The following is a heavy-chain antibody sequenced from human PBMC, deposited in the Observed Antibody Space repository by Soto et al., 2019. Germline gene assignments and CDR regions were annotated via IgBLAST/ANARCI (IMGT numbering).Heavy chain of an antibody. CDR2: IYYSGST. CDR3: ASLGERWLPMGWYFDL. Sequence: QVQLQESGPGLVKPSETLSLTCTVSGGSISSYYWSWIRQPPGKGLEWIGYIYYSGSTNYNPSLKSRVTISVDTSKNQFSLKLSSVTAADTAVYYCASLGERWLPMGWYFDLWGRGTLVTVSS. D-gene: IGHD5-12*01. V-gene: IGHV4-59*08. J-gene: IGHJ2*01. CDR1: GGSISSYY.